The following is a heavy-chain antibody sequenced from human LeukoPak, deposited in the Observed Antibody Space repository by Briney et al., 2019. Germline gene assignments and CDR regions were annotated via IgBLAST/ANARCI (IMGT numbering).Heavy chain of an antibody. CDR2: INPNSGGT. CDR3: ARDAIVRDYSNSDY. CDR1: GYTFTGYY. V-gene: IGHV1-2*02. Sequence: ASVKVSCKASGYTFTGYYIHWVRQAPGQGLEWMGWINPNSGGTNYAQKFQGRVTMTRDTSISTAYMELSRLTCDDTAVYYCARDAIVRDYSNSDYWGQGTLVTVSS. J-gene: IGHJ4*02. D-gene: IGHD4-11*01.